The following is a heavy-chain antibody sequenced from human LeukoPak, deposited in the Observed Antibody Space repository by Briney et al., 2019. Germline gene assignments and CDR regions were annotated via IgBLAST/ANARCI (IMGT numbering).Heavy chain of an antibody. Sequence: GGSLRLSCAAPGFTFSDYGIHWVRQAPGKGLEWVAVIWYDGSNQYYADSVRGRFTISRDNSKNTLHLQMNSLRAEDTAVYYCARKYSSAWYVDYWGQGTLATVSS. J-gene: IGHJ4*02. CDR2: IWYDGSNQ. CDR3: ARKYSSAWYVDY. D-gene: IGHD6-13*01. CDR1: GFTFSDYG. V-gene: IGHV3-33*01.